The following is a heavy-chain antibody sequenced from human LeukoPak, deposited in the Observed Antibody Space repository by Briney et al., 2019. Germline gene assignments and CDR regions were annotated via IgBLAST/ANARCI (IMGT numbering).Heavy chain of an antibody. V-gene: IGHV1-8*01. J-gene: IGHJ5*02. CDR2: MNPNSGNT. D-gene: IGHD6-19*01. CDR3: ARGTRYSSGWYWFDP. Sequence: ASVKVSCKASGYTFTSYDINWVRQATGQGLEWMRWMNPNSGNTGYAQKFQGRVTVTRNTSISTAYMELSSLRSEDTAVYYCARGTRYSSGWYWFDPWGQGTLVTVSS. CDR1: GYTFTSYD.